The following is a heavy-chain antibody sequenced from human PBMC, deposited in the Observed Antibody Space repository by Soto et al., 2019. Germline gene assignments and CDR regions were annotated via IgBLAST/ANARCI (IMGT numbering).Heavy chain of an antibody. Sequence: SETMSLACAVCGGSVTNSSYYWGWIRQSPGKGLEWIGSVYYRGRSYSKSSVKSRVTISVDTSKNRFSLSLNSVTASDTAVYFCVSQRTTVPTQAYFDYWGPGALVTVSS. J-gene: IGHJ4*02. CDR2: VYYRGRS. CDR1: GGSVTNSSYY. D-gene: IGHD4-17*01. CDR3: VSQRTTVPTQAYFDY. V-gene: IGHV4-39*01.